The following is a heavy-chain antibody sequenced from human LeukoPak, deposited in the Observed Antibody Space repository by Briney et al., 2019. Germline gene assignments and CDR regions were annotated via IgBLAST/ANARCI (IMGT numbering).Heavy chain of an antibody. D-gene: IGHD3-10*01. CDR2: IKQDGSEE. J-gene: IGHJ6*03. V-gene: IGHV3-7*02. Sequence: GGSLRLSCAASGFTFTDYWMGWVRQAPGKGLEWVASIKQDGSEEFYVDSVKGRFTVSRDNAEKSVHLQMNSLRAEDTAVYYCAKGAFRDQVQGYYYMDVWGKGTTVTVSS. CDR3: AKGAFRDQVQGYYYMDV. CDR1: GFTFTDYW.